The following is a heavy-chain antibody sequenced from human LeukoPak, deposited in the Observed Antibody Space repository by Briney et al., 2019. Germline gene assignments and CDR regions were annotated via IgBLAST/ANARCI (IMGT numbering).Heavy chain of an antibody. V-gene: IGHV3-48*03. CDR3: ARGDTGVAFDI. J-gene: IGHJ3*02. CDR2: ISGSGIK. Sequence: GGSLRLSCAASRFXFSSYEMNWVRQAPGKGLEWVSYISGSGIKHYADSVKGRFTISRDNAKNSLYLQMNSLRVEDTAVYYCARGDTGVAFDIWGQGTTVTV. CDR1: RFXFSSYE. D-gene: IGHD2-8*01.